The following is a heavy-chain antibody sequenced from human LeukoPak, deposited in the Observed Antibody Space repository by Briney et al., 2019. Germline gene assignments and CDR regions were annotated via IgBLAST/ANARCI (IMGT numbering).Heavy chain of an antibody. D-gene: IGHD3-10*01. V-gene: IGHV3-7*01. CDR1: GFTFSSYW. CDR2: IKQDGSEK. J-gene: IGHJ4*02. Sequence: GGSLRLSCAASGFTFSSYWMSWVRQAPGKGLEWVANIKQDGSEKYYVDSVKGRFTISRDNAKNSLYLQMNSLRAEDTAVYYCARDKGFGELADFDYWGQGTLVTVSS. CDR3: ARDKGFGELADFDY.